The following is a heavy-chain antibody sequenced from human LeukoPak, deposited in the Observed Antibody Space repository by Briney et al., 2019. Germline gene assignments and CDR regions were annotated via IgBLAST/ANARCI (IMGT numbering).Heavy chain of an antibody. V-gene: IGHV3-9*01. CDR1: GFTFDDYA. D-gene: IGHD5-18*01. J-gene: IGHJ4*02. CDR3: ARDRDTAMGL. Sequence: GGSLRLSCAASGFTFDDYAMHWVRQAPGKGLEWVSCITWNSGNIGYADSVKGRFTISRDNAKNSLYLQMNSLRAEDTAVYYCARDRDTAMGLWGQGTLVTVSS. CDR2: ITWNSGNI.